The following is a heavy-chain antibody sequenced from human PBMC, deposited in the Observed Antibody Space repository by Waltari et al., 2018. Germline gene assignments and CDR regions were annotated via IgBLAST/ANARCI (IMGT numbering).Heavy chain of an antibody. CDR3: TTLDAPWGGG. J-gene: IGHJ4*02. V-gene: IGHV3-15*02. Sequence: EVQMVESGGASVGPGQTLSLYCVASVFTFAPAWLTWVRQAPGKGLEWVGRIQSKSDGYRTDFAAPVKGRFSISRDDSRNTVYLQMNSLRNEDTALYYCTTLDAPWGGGWGQGTLVTVSS. CDR2: IQSKSDGYRT. CDR1: VFTFAPAW. D-gene: IGHD1-26*01.